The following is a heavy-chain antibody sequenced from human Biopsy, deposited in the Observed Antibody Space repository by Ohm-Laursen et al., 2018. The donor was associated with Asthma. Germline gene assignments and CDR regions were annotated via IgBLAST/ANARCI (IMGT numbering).Heavy chain of an antibody. D-gene: IGHD6-13*01. CDR3: VRGSSSWHHGPFHYYYGLDV. Sequence: SDTLSLTCSLSSGSGGYMRSGNYYWGWIRQPPGKGLEWIESIYYSGTTYYNPSLESRVTMSADTSKNQFSLKLTSVTAADTAVYYCVRGSSSWHHGPFHYYYGLDVWGQGTTATVSS. CDR1: SGSGGYMRSGNYY. CDR2: IYYSGTT. V-gene: IGHV4-39*01. J-gene: IGHJ6*02.